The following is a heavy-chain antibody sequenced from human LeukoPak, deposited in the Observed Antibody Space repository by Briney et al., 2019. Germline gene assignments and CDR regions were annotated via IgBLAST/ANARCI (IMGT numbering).Heavy chain of an antibody. CDR1: GFTFRSYE. V-gene: IGHV3-48*03. D-gene: IGHD3-10*02. Sequence: PGGSLRLSCAASGFTFRSYEMNWVRQAPGKGLEWVSYISSSGSTIYYADSVKGRFTISRDNAKNSLYLQMNSPRAEDTAVYYCAELGITMIGGVWGKGTTVTISS. CDR2: ISSSGSTI. CDR3: AELGITMIGGV. J-gene: IGHJ6*04.